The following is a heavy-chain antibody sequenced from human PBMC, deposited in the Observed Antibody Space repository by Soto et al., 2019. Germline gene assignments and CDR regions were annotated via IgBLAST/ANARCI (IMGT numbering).Heavy chain of an antibody. J-gene: IGHJ4*02. V-gene: IGHV3-48*01. D-gene: IGHD3-3*01. CDR2: ISRTSNVI. CDR1: GFTFSSES. CDR3: ARGTYYSGDNGYYYFDS. Sequence: GGSLRLSCGASGFTFSSESIIWRRQAPGKGLEWVSFISRTSNVIYYVDSVKGRFTTSRDNGKNLLFLQMNDLRGEDTAVYYCARGTYYSGDNGYYYFDSWGKGTLVTVSS.